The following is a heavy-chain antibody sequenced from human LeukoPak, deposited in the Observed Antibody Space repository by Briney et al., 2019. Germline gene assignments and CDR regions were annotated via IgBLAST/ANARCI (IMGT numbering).Heavy chain of an antibody. CDR1: GGSISSYY. CDR2: IYYGGST. Sequence: SETLSLTCTVSGGSISSYYWSWIRQPPGKGLEWIGYIYYGGSTNYNPSLKSRVTISVDTSKNQFSLKLSSVTAADTAVYYCARDHYYDSSGPNYYMDVWGKGTTVTVSS. V-gene: IGHV4-59*01. D-gene: IGHD3-22*01. CDR3: ARDHYYDSSGPNYYMDV. J-gene: IGHJ6*03.